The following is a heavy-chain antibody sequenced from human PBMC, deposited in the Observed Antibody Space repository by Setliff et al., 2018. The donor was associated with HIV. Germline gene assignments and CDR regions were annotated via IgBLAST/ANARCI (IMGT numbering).Heavy chain of an antibody. CDR3: ARQVPIPGVAVTPIDF. CDR2: IYYSGST. V-gene: IGHV4-59*01. Sequence: PSETLSLTCTVSGGSISSYYWSWIRQPPGKGLEWIGYIYYSGSTSYNPSLKSRVTISVDTSKNQFSLKLSSVTAADTAVYYCARQVPIPGVAVTPIDFWGQGILVTVSS. CDR1: GGSISSYY. J-gene: IGHJ4*02. D-gene: IGHD3-22*01.